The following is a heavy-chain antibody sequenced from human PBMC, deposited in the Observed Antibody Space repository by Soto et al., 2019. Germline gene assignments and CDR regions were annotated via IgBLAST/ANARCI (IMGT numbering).Heavy chain of an antibody. CDR3: ARAAGGSYYAPPAIDY. D-gene: IGHD1-26*01. Sequence: SETLSLTCTVSGGSISSYYWSWIRQPPGKGLEWIGYIYYSGSTNYNPSLKSRVTISVDTSKNQFSLKLSSVTAADTAVYYCARAAGGSYYAPPAIDYWGQGTLVTVSS. CDR1: GGSISSYY. V-gene: IGHV4-59*01. J-gene: IGHJ4*02. CDR2: IYYSGST.